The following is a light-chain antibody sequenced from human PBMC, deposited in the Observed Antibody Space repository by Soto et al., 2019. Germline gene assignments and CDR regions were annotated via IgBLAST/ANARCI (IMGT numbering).Light chain of an antibody. CDR2: GAS. J-gene: IGKJ2*01. CDR1: QSVSSSY. V-gene: IGKV3-20*01. CDR3: QQYGSSPYT. Sequence: EIVLTQSPGTLSLSPGERATLSCRASQSVSSSYLAWYQQKPGQAPRLLIYGASSRATGIPDRFRGSGSGTYSTLTISRLEPEDFALYYCQQYGSSPYTFGHGTKLEIK.